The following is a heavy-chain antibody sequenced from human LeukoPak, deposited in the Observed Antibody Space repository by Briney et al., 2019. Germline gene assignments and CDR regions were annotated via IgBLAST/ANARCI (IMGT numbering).Heavy chain of an antibody. CDR1: GFTFSYYS. J-gene: IGHJ6*03. CDR2: TSSSGSTI. V-gene: IGHV3-48*04. CDR3: ARDLTDPPYYYYYIDV. Sequence: GGSLRLSCAASGFTFSYYSMNWVRQAPGKGLEWVSYTSSSGSTIYYADSLKGRFTISRDNAKNSLYLQMNSLRAEDTAVYYCARDLTDPPYYYYYIDVWGKGTTVTISS.